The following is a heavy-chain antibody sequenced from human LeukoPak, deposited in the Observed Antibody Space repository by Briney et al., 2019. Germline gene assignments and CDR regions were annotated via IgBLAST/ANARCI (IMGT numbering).Heavy chain of an antibody. CDR1: GASVSSFY. D-gene: IGHD5-12*01. V-gene: IGHV4-34*01. CDR2: IDHSGST. J-gene: IGHJ5*02. CDR3: ARGILRRIVANAANWFDP. Sequence: SETLSLTCTVSGASVSSFYWNWIRQPPGKGLEWIGEIDHSGSTNYNPSLKSRVTISVDTSKNQFSLKLSSVTAADTAVYYCARGILRRIVANAANWFDPWGQGTLVTVSS.